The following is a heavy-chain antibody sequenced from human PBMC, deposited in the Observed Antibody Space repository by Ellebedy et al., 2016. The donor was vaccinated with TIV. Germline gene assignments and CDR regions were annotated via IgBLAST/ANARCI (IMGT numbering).Heavy chain of an antibody. D-gene: IGHD4-17*01. CDR3: VEEGGNGDDPKTFDC. J-gene: IGHJ4*01. CDR1: GFTFSSYA. V-gene: IGHV3-23*01. Sequence: PGGSLRLSCAASGFTFSSYAMSWVRQAPGKGLEWVSAIGGSGGNTYYADSVKGRFTISRDNSKNTLYLQINSLRAEDTGLYYWVEEGGNGDDPKTFDCWGHGTLVTVSS. CDR2: IGGSGGNT.